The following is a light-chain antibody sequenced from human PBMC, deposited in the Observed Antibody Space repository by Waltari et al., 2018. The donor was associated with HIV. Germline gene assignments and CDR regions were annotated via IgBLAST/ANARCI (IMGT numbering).Light chain of an antibody. CDR2: AAS. Sequence: IQMTQSPFSLSASVGDRVTITCRASQSLSKSLNWYQQKPGKAPRVLIHAASSLQSGVPSRFSGSGSGTDFTLTISSLQPEDFATYYCQQSSSTPRTFGQGTKVEIK. CDR3: QQSSSTPRT. V-gene: IGKV1-39*01. J-gene: IGKJ1*01. CDR1: QSLSKS.